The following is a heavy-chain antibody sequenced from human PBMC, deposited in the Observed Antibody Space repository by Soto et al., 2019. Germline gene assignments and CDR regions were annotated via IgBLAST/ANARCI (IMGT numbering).Heavy chain of an antibody. CDR3: ARGYTVAVAARAFDI. CDR1: GGSSSGYY. V-gene: IGHV4-34*01. Sequence: SETLSLTCAVYGGSSSGYYWSWIRQPPGKGLEWIGEINHSGSTNYNPSLKSRVTISVDTSKNQFSLKLSSVTAADTAVYYCARGYTVAVAARAFDIWGQGTMVTVSS. CDR2: INHSGST. J-gene: IGHJ3*02. D-gene: IGHD6-19*01.